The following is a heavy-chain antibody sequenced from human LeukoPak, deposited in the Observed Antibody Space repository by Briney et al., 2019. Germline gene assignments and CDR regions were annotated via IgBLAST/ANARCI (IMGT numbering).Heavy chain of an antibody. CDR1: GFTFSGSA. V-gene: IGHV3-73*01. CDR3: TRHPSSEDTAMVTIDY. D-gene: IGHD5-18*01. J-gene: IGHJ4*02. Sequence: GGSLRLSCAASGFTFSGSAMHWVRQASGKGLEWVGRIRSKANSYATAYAASVKDRFTISRDDSKNTAYLQMNSLKTEDTAVYYCTRHPSSEDTAMVTIDYWGQGTLVTVSS. CDR2: IRSKANSYAT.